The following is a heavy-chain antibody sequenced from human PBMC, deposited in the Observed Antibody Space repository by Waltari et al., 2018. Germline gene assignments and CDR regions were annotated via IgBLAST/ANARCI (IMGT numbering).Heavy chain of an antibody. CDR3: AKDAFGNTYLDH. V-gene: IGHV3-30*18. J-gene: IGHJ5*02. Sequence: QVQLVESGGGVVQPGMSLRLSCAASGFSLSHFGMHWVRQAPGKGLGWVALGSLDGSTTYYADSVRGRFTISRDNSKNTLYLDINTLRVDDTAIYYCAKDAFGNTYLDHWGQGTLVTVSS. CDR2: GSLDGSTT. D-gene: IGHD3-10*01. CDR1: GFSLSHFG.